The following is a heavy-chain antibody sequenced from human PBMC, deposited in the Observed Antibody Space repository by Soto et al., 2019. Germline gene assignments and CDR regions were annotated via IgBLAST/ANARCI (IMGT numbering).Heavy chain of an antibody. CDR3: ARGLVSSGSPGLYYYYGMDV. CDR2: ISSSSSYK. Sequence: QVQLVESGGGLVKPGGSLRLSCAASGFTFSDYYMSWIRQAPGKGLEWVSYISSSSSYKNYADSVKGRFTISRDNAKNSLDLQRNSRGAEETAVYYCARGLVSSGSPGLYYYYGMDVWGQGTTVTVSS. J-gene: IGHJ6*02. CDR1: GFTFSDYY. D-gene: IGHD6-19*01. V-gene: IGHV3-11*06.